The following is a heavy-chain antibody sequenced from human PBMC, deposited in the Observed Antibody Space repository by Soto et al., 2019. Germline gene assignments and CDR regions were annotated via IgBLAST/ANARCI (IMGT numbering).Heavy chain of an antibody. V-gene: IGHV1-3*01. Sequence: ASVKVSCKASGYTFTSYAMHWVRQAPGQRLEWMGWINAGNGNTKYSQKFQGRVTITRDTSASTAYMELSSLRSEDTAVYYCARSGITTIVVVISPFDYWGQGTLVTVSS. CDR2: INAGNGNT. CDR3: ARSGITTIVVVISPFDY. J-gene: IGHJ4*02. CDR1: GYTFTSYA. D-gene: IGHD3-22*01.